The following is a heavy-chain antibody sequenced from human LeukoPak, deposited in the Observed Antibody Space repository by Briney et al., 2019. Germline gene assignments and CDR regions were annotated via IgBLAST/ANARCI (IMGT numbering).Heavy chain of an antibody. J-gene: IGHJ5*02. Sequence: GGSLRLSCATSGFTFTRYWMHWVRQAPGKGLVWVSRIKSDGISTIYADSVKGRFTISRDNAKNTLYLQMNSLRAEDTAVYYCARDRGYADYPCWFDPWGQGTLVTVSS. CDR3: ARDRGYADYPCWFDP. D-gene: IGHD4-17*01. CDR1: GFTFTRYW. CDR2: IKSDGIST. V-gene: IGHV3-74*01.